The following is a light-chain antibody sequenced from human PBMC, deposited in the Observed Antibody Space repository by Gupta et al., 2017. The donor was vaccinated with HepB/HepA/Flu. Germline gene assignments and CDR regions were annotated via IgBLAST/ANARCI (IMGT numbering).Light chain of an antibody. CDR1: TSNIGVNT. CDR2: DND. V-gene: IGLV1-44*01. CDR3: AAWHDSVDAPV. J-gene: IGLJ2*01. Sequence: QSVLTQPPSASGTPGQRVTMSCSGSTSNIGVNTVNWYQHLPGSAPKLLSYDNDQRPSGVPDRFSASKSGTSASLAISGLQSGDEADYYCAAWHDSVDAPVFGGGTKLTVL.